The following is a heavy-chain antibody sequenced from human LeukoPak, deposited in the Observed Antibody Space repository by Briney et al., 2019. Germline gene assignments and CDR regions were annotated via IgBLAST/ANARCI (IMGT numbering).Heavy chain of an antibody. V-gene: IGHV3-30*02. CDR3: AKDGEYSSSSPLYYYYYYYMDV. J-gene: IGHJ6*03. CDR2: IRYDGSNK. D-gene: IGHD6-6*01. CDR1: GFTFSSYG. Sequence: GGSLRLSCAASGFTFSSYGMHWVRQAPGKGLEWVAFIRYDGSNKYYADSVKGRFTISRDNSKNTLYLQMNSLRAEDTAVYYCAKDGEYSSSSPLYYYYYYYMDVWGKGTTVTVSS.